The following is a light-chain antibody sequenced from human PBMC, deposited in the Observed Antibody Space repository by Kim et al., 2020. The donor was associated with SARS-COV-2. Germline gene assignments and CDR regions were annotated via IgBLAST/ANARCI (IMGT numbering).Light chain of an antibody. J-gene: IGKJ1*01. CDR2: EAS. CDR1: QTIKTR. V-gene: IGKV1-5*03. Sequence: DIQMTQSPSTLSASVGDRVTIACRASQTIKTRLAWYQQKSGKAPNLLIYEASTLERGVPSRFTGSGSGTEFTLTISSLQPDDFATYYCQEYIWGESFGQGTKVDIK. CDR3: QEYIWGES.